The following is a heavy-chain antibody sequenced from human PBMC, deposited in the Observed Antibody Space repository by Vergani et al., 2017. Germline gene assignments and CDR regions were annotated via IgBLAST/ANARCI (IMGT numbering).Heavy chain of an antibody. CDR3: ATKWGLF. V-gene: IGHV3-74*03. D-gene: IGHD3-3*01. CDR1: GFSFNSYW. Sequence: DVHLAESGGGFFQPGGSLRLSCSASGFSFNSYWMHWVRQVPGKGLLWVSRIKSDGSITAYADSVKGRFTISRDNGHDSLFLQMNNVRVDDSAVYYCATKWGLFGGRGALVTVSS. CDR2: IKSDGSIT. J-gene: IGHJ4*02.